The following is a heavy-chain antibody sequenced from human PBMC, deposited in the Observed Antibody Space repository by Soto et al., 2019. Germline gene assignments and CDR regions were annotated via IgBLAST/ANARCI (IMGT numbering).Heavy chain of an antibody. J-gene: IGHJ5*02. CDR2: IIPIFGTA. CDR3: ARQGYSGYRFDP. D-gene: IGHD5-12*01. Sequence: ASVKVSCKASGGTFSSYAISWVRQAPGQGLEWMGGIIPIFGTANYAQKFQGRVTITADESTSTAYMELSSLRSEDTAVYYCARQGYSGYRFDPWGQGTLVTVS. V-gene: IGHV1-69*13. CDR1: GGTFSSYA.